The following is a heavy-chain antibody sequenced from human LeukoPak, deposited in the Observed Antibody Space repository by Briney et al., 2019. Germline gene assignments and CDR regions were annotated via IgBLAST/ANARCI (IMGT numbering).Heavy chain of an antibody. J-gene: IGHJ4*02. Sequence: PGRSLRLSCAASGFTFSSYAMHWVRQAPGKGLEWVAVISYDGSNKYYADSVKGRFTISRDNSKNTLYLQMNSLRAEDTAVYYCAREVKESERWLVHPYYFDYWGQGTLVTVSS. V-gene: IGHV3-30*04. CDR3: AREVKESERWLVHPYYFDY. CDR2: ISYDGSNK. D-gene: IGHD6-19*01. CDR1: GFTFSSYA.